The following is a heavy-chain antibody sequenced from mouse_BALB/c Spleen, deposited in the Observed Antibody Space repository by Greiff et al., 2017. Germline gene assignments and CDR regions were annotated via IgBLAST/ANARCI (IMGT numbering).Heavy chain of an antibody. CDR2: IDPANGNT. Sequence: VQLQQSGAELVKPGASVKLSCTASGFNINDTYMHWVKQRPEQGLEWIGRIDPANGNTNYDPKFQGKATITADTSSNTAYLQLSSLTSEDTAVYYCAREDCYGYGGAWFAYWGQGTLVTVSA. CDR1: GFNINDTY. CDR3: AREDCYGYGGAWFAY. J-gene: IGHJ3*01. V-gene: IGHV14-3*02. D-gene: IGHD1-2*01.